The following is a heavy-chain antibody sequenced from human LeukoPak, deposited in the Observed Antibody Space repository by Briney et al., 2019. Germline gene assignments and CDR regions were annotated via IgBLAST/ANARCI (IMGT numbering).Heavy chain of an antibody. V-gene: IGHV3-23*01. CDR3: ARDNWGSFDY. D-gene: IGHD7-27*01. CDR1: GFTFSSYA. J-gene: IGHJ4*02. CDR2: ISAGGGST. Sequence: PGGSLRLSCAASGFTFSSYAMSWVRQAPGKGLEWVSAISAGGGSTYYAGSVKGRFTISRENAKNTVYLQMNSLRAEDTAVYYCARDNWGSFDYWGQGVLITVSS.